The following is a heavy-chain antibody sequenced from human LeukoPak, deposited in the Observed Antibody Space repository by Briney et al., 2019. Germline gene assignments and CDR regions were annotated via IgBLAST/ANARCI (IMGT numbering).Heavy chain of an antibody. J-gene: IGHJ4*02. Sequence: ASVKVSCKASGYTFTSYYMHWVRQAPGQGLEWMGIINPSGGSTSYAQKFQGRVTMTRDTSTSTVYMELSGLRSEDTAVYYCASLSPGIAAAGTGDYYWGQGTLVTVSS. CDR1: GYTFTSYY. CDR3: ASLSPGIAAAGTGDYY. V-gene: IGHV1-46*01. CDR2: INPSGGST. D-gene: IGHD6-13*01.